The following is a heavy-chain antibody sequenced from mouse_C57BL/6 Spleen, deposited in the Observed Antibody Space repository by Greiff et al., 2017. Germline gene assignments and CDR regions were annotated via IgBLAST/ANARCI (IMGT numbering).Heavy chain of an antibody. V-gene: IGHV1-42*01. J-gene: IGHJ2*01. CDR2: INPSTGGT. CDR3: ARSYSNYVDY. CDR1: GYSFTGYY. Sequence: EVQLQPSGPALVKPGASVKISCKASGYSFTGYYMNWVKQSPEKSLEWIGEINPSTGGTTYNQKFKAKATLTVDKSSSTAYMQLKSLTSEDSAVYYCARSYSNYVDYWGQGTTLTVSS. D-gene: IGHD2-5*01.